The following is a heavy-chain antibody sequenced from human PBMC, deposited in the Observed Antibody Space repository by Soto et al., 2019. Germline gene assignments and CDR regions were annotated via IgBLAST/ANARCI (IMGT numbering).Heavy chain of an antibody. CDR1: GGTFSSYA. CDR3: VSGDSRYYYCGMDV. V-gene: IGHV1-69*12. J-gene: IGHJ6*02. Sequence: QVQLVQSGAEVKKPGSSVKVSCKASGGTFSSYAISWVRQAPGQGLEWMGGIIPIFGTANYAQKFQGRVPITAEESTSTAYMELSSLRSEDTAVYYCVSGDSRYYYCGMDVWGQGTTVTVSS. D-gene: IGHD4-17*01. CDR2: IIPIFGTA.